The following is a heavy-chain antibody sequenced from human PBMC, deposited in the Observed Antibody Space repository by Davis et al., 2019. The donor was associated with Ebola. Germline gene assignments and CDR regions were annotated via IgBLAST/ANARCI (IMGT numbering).Heavy chain of an antibody. CDR1: GFTLTNYA. CDR3: ARDMDGDYAHDY. J-gene: IGHJ4*02. CDR2: INAGNGNT. Sequence: ASVKVSCKASGFTLTNYAIHWVRQAPGQRLEWMGWINAGNGNTKYSQKFQGRVTITRDTSASTAYMELSSLRSEDTAVYYCARDMDGDYAHDYWGQGTLVTVSS. V-gene: IGHV1-3*01. D-gene: IGHD4-17*01.